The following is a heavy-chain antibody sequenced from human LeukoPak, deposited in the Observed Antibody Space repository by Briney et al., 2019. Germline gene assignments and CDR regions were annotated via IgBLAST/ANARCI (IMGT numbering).Heavy chain of an antibody. D-gene: IGHD4-17*01. Sequence: GGSLRLSCAASGLTFRNSWMSWVRQSPGKGLEWVGRINSETDGGTTDYDAHVKGRFTISRDDSKNMLYLHMNSLQTEDTAVYYCTTETGDYEIYWGQGTLVTVSS. J-gene: IGHJ4*02. CDR3: TTETGDYEIY. CDR1: GLTFRNSW. V-gene: IGHV3-15*01. CDR2: INSETDGGTT.